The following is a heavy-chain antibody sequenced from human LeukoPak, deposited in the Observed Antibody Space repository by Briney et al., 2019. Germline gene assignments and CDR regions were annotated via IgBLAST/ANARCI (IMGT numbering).Heavy chain of an antibody. D-gene: IGHD6-6*01. J-gene: IGHJ4*02. CDR3: ARSSRLTFDY. V-gene: IGHV3-21*01. CDR1: GFTFSSYT. CDR2: ITRSSIYI. Sequence: GGSLRLSCAASGFTFSSYTMSWVRQNPGKGLEWVSSITRSSIYIYYSDSVKGRFTISRDNAKNSLYLQMNSLRAEDTAVYYCARSSRLTFDYWGQGTLVTVSS.